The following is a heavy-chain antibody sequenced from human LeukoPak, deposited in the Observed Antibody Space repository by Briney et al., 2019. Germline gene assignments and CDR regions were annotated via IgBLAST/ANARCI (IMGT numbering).Heavy chain of an antibody. CDR1: GYTFTGYY. CDR3: ARDLGDGYNYSSY. J-gene: IGHJ4*02. CDR2: INPNSGGT. Sequence: ASVTVSFTASGYTFTGYYIHWVRQAPGQGREWMGWINPNSGGTNYAQKFQGRVTMTRDTSISTAYMELSRLRSDDTAVYYCARDLGDGYNYSSYWGQGTLVTVSS. D-gene: IGHD5-24*01. V-gene: IGHV1-2*02.